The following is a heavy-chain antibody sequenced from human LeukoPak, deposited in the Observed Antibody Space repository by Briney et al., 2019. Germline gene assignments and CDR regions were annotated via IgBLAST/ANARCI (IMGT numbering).Heavy chain of an antibody. CDR1: EFTVSDIY. Sequence: GESLRLSCAASEFTVSDIYMSWVRQAPGKGLEWVSVIYSGGDTFYAESVKGRFTISRDTSRNTLYLQMNRLRAEDTAVFYCTRGTLTSYRNYNFGMDVWGQGTTVTVSS. J-gene: IGHJ6*02. V-gene: IGHV3-53*01. D-gene: IGHD3-9*01. CDR2: IYSGGDT. CDR3: TRGTLTSYRNYNFGMDV.